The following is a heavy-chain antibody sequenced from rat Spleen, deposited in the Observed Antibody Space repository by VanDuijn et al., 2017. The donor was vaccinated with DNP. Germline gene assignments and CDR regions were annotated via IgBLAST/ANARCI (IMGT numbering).Heavy chain of an antibody. CDR1: GFTLSSFP. D-gene: IGHD4-3*01. CDR3: VRWNSGHFDY. J-gene: IGHJ2*01. V-gene: IGHV5-46*01. CDR2: ISSSGGDIT. Sequence: EVQLVESGGGLVQPGRSMKLSCAVSGFTLSSFPMAWVRQAPTKGLEWVATISSSGGDITYYRDSVKGRFTISRDNAKSTLYLQMNSLRSEDMATYYCVRWNSGHFDYWGQGVMVTVSS.